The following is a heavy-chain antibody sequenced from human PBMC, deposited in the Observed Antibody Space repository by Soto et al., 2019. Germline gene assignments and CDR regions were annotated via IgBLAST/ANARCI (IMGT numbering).Heavy chain of an antibody. CDR2: TYYSDST. D-gene: IGHD5-18*01. J-gene: IGHJ5*02. CDR1: GDSLNTGDYY. Sequence: QVQLQESGPGLVKPSQTLSLTCIVSGDSLNTGDYYWTWFRQHPRKGLEFIGYTYYSDSTYYNPTLKSRVAISEDKSKNQFSLKLSSVTAADTALYYCGRRRGNGYDESWGQGTLVTVSS. V-gene: IGHV4-31*03. CDR3: GRRRGNGYDES.